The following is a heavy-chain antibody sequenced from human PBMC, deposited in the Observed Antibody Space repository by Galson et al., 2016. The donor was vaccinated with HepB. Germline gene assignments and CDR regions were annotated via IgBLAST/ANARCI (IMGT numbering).Heavy chain of an antibody. CDR2: INGGNGNT. V-gene: IGHV1-3*01. CDR3: ARGSDVTCRGGDCTLDY. Sequence: SVKISCKASGYTLSTYAIHWVRQAPGQSLEWMGWINGGNGNTKFSHKFQGRVSFTSDTSASTAYMELSSLRSEDTAVFYCARGSDVTCRGGDCTLDYWGQGTLVTVSS. CDR1: GYTLSTYA. D-gene: IGHD2-21*02. J-gene: IGHJ4*02.